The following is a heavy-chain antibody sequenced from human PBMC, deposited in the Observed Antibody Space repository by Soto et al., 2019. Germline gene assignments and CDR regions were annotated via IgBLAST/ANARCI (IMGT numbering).Heavy chain of an antibody. CDR2: IKQDGGEK. J-gene: IGHJ4*02. CDR3: ARLPALSSQYY. Sequence: GGSLRLSFAASGFTFSSYWMSWVRQAPGKGLEWVANIKQDGGEKYYVDSVKGRFTISRDNAKNSLYLQMNSLRAEDTAVYYCARLPALSSQYYWGQGTLVTVSS. CDR1: GFTFSSYW. D-gene: IGHD6-25*01. V-gene: IGHV3-7*01.